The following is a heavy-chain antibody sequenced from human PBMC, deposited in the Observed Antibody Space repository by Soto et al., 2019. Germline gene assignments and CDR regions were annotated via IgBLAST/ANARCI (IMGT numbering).Heavy chain of an antibody. CDR2: VSPYNGAT. Sequence: QVQLVQSGAEVKKPGASVKVSCKASGYTFTTYGINWVRQAPGQGLEWMGWVSPYNGATTYAQKVHGRVTMTTDTSTRTAYLELRSLGSDDTAVYYCAREVGHMDVWGQVTTGTVSS. V-gene: IGHV1-18*04. D-gene: IGHD2-2*01. CDR3: AREVGHMDV. J-gene: IGHJ6*02. CDR1: GYTFTTYG.